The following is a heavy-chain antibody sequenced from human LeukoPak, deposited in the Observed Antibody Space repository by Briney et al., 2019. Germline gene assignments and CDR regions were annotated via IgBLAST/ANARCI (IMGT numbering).Heavy chain of an antibody. CDR3: TREGRGSDAFDY. V-gene: IGHV3-49*04. D-gene: IGHD3-16*01. J-gene: IGHJ4*02. Sequence: GESLKISCTASGFTFGDYAMSWVRQAPGKGLEWVGFIRSKAYGGTTEYAASVKGRFTISRDDSKSIAYLQMNSLKTEGTAVYYCTREGRGSDAFDYWGQGTLVTVSS. CDR2: IRSKAYGGTT. CDR1: GFTFGDYA.